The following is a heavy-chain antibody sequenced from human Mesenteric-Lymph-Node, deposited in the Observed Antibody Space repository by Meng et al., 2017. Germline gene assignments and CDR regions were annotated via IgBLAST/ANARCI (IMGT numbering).Heavy chain of an antibody. Sequence: QVQLEQSGAEVKKPVASMKVCCNAAGYKFNNYIMSWVRQAPGQGLECMGWINTNTGNPTYAQGFTGRFVFSLDTSVSTAYLQISSLKAEDTAVYYCARALRFLSTYYVDYWGQGTLVTVSS. CDR1: GYKFNNYI. CDR3: ARALRFLSTYYVDY. D-gene: IGHD3-3*01. CDR2: INTNTGNP. V-gene: IGHV7-4-1*02. J-gene: IGHJ4*02.